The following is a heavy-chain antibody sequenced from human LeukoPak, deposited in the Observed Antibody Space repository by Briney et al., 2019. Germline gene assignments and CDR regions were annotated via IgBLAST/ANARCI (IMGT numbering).Heavy chain of an antibody. CDR1: GGSISSSNW. V-gene: IGHV4-4*02. Sequence: SGTLSLTCAVSGGSISSSNWWSWVRQPPGKGLEWIGEIYHSGSTNCNPSLKSRVTISVDKSKNQFSLKLSSVTAADTAVYYCARDQPPPYSSGWYENYYYYGMDVWGQGTTVTVSS. J-gene: IGHJ6*02. CDR2: IYHSGST. CDR3: ARDQPPPYSSGWYENYYYYGMDV. D-gene: IGHD6-19*01.